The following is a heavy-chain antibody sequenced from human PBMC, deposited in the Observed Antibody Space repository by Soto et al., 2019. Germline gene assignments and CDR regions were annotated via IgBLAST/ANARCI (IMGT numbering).Heavy chain of an antibody. CDR1: GFIFSSYG. V-gene: IGHV3-30*18. CDR3: AKEVHCGGGSCSWSEGFDY. J-gene: IGHJ4*02. Sequence: QVQLLESVGGVVQPGRSLRLSCAASGFIFSSYGMHWVCQAPGKGLEWVAVISYEGSHTYYADSVKGRFTITRDNSKNTLYLQTNSLRPEDTAVYYCAKEVHCGGGSCSWSEGFDYWGQGTLLTVSS. CDR2: ISYEGSHT. D-gene: IGHD2-15*01.